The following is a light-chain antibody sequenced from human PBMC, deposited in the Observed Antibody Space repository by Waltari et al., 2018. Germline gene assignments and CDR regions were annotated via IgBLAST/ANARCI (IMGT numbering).Light chain of an antibody. V-gene: IGLV2-14*01. CDR2: EVT. J-gene: IGLJ3*02. CDR1: SSDVGGYNY. CDR3: TSFTSSNTWV. Sequence: QSALTQPASVSGSPGQSITISCTGTSSDVGGYNYVPRYQQHPGKAPQAMIYEVTNRPSGVSHRFSGSKSDNTASLTISGLQAEDEADYYCTSFTSSNTWVFGGGTKLTVL.